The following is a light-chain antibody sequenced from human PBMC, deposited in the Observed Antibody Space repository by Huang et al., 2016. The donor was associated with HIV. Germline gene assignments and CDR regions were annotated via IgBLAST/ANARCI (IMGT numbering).Light chain of an antibody. CDR2: DAS. CDR1: QTVSKY. V-gene: IGKV3-11*01. CDR3: QQRDNWPPMYT. Sequence: EIVLTQSPDTLSLSPGERATLSCRASQTVSKYLAWYQHTPGQSPRLLIYDASKRAAGIPARFSGSGSGTDFTLSISSLEPEDFAVYYCQQRDNWPPMYTFGQGTKLEIK. J-gene: IGKJ2*01.